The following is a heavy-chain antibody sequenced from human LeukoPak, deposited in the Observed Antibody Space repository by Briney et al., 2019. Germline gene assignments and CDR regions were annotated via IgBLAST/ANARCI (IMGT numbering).Heavy chain of an antibody. J-gene: IGHJ6*02. Sequence: GGSLRLSCAASGFTFSSYGKHWVRQAPGKGLEWVAVISYDGSNKYYADSVKGRFTISRDNPKNTLYLQMNSLRAEDTAVYYCAKHRGYSYGSLGMDVWGQGTTVTVSS. V-gene: IGHV3-30*18. CDR2: ISYDGSNK. CDR1: GFTFSSYG. D-gene: IGHD5-18*01. CDR3: AKHRGYSYGSLGMDV.